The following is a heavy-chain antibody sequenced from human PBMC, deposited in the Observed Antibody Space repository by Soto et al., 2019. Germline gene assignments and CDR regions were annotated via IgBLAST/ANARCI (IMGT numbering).Heavy chain of an antibody. D-gene: IGHD3-10*01. Sequence: ASVKDSCKVSGYTLTELSMHWVRQAPGKGLEWMGGFDPEDGETVYAQKFQGRVTMTEDTSTDTTYMELSSLRSEDTAVYYCATSSVRSGYFDYWGQGTLVTVSS. CDR2: FDPEDGET. CDR3: ATSSVRSGYFDY. CDR1: GYTLTELS. V-gene: IGHV1-24*01. J-gene: IGHJ4*02.